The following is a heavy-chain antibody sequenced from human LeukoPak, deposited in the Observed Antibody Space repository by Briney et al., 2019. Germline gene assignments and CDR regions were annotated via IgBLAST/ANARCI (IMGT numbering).Heavy chain of an antibody. CDR1: GYTFTSYY. J-gene: IGHJ4*02. V-gene: IGHV1-46*01. Sequence: ASVNVSCKASGYTFTSYYMHWVRQAPGQGLEGMGIINPSGGSTSYAQKFQGRVTMTRDTYTSTVYMELSSLRSEDTAEYHCARDLEMATIRPKFLFDYWGQGTLVTVPS. D-gene: IGHD5-24*01. CDR3: ARDLEMATIRPKFLFDY. CDR2: INPSGGST.